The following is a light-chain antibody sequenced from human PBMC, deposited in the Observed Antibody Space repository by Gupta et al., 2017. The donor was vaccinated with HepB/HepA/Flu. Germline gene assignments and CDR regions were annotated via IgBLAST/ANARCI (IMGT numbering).Light chain of an antibody. CDR1: QSVSSSY. J-gene: IGKJ1*01. V-gene: IGKV3-20*01. CDR3: QQYGSSPLT. Sequence: EIVLTQSPGTLSLSPGERGTLSCRASQSVSSSYLAWYQQKPGQAPRLLIYGASSRATGIPDRFSGSGSGTDFTLTISRLEPEDFAVYFCQQYGSSPLTFGQGTKVEI. CDR2: GAS.